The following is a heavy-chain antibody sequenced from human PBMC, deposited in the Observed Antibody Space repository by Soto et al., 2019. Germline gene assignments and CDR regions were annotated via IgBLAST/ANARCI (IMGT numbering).Heavy chain of an antibody. D-gene: IGHD3-3*01. CDR3: ARDIRYDFWSGYFVRTYYYYGMDV. CDR1: GYTFTSYG. Sequence: ASVKVSCKASGYTFTSYGISWVRQAPGQVLEWMGWISAYNGNTNYAQKLQGRVTMTTDTSTSTAYMELRSLRSDDTAVYYCARDIRYDFWSGYFVRTYYYYGMDVWGQGTTVTVSS. J-gene: IGHJ6*02. CDR2: ISAYNGNT. V-gene: IGHV1-18*04.